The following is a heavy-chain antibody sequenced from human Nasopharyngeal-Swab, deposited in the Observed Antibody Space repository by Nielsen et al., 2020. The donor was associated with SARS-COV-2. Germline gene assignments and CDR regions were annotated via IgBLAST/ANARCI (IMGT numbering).Heavy chain of an antibody. CDR3: ARDKGLRDYVWGSYRSSYYYYYGMDV. V-gene: IGHV3-7*01. D-gene: IGHD3-16*02. J-gene: IGHJ6*02. CDR2: IKQDGSEK. Sequence: VRQAPGKGLEWVANIKQDGSEKYYVDSVKGRFTISRDSAKNSLYLQMNSLRAEDTAVYYCARDKGLRDYVWGSYRSSYYYYYGMDVWGQGTTVTVSS.